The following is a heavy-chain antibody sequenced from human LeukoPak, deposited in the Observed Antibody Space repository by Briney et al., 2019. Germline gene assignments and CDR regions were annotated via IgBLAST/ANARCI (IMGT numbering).Heavy chain of an antibody. Sequence: SVKVSYKASGGSFSSYTISWVRQAPGQGLEWMGGIIPMFGTADPAQRFQGRVTITADESTSTAYVELTSLRSEDTAVYYCARLEFHYHENKGYGYMDVWGKGTTVIISS. CDR3: ARLEFHYHENKGYGYMDV. D-gene: IGHD2/OR15-2a*01. CDR2: IIPMFGTA. J-gene: IGHJ6*04. V-gene: IGHV1-69*13. CDR1: GGSFSSYT.